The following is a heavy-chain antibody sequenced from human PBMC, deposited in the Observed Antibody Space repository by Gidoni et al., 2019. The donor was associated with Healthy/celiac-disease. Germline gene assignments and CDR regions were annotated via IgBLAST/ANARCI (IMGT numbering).Heavy chain of an antibody. D-gene: IGHD3-10*01. CDR3: ARDMGPHYYYGMDV. CDR2: IKQDGSEK. V-gene: IGHV3-7*01. J-gene: IGHJ6*02. Sequence: EVQLVESGGGWVQPGGSLRLSCAASGFTFSSYWMSWVRQAPGKGLEWVANIKQDGSEKYYVDSVKGRFTISRDNAKNSLYLQMNSLRAEDTAVYYCARDMGPHYYYGMDVWGQGTTVTVSS. CDR1: GFTFSSYW.